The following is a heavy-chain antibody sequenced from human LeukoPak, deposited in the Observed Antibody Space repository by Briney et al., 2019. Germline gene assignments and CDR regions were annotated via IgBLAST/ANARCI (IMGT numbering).Heavy chain of an antibody. V-gene: IGHV3-74*01. CDR1: GFTFSSYS. J-gene: IGHJ4*02. CDR2: IRTDGSTT. Sequence: PGGSLRLSCAASGFTFSSYSMHWVRQAPGKGLVWVSLIRTDGSTTTYADSVKGRFTISRDNAKNLLYLQMNSLRAEDTAVYYCGRDYEERTTDYWGQGTLVTVSS. D-gene: IGHD3-16*01. CDR3: GRDYEERTTDY.